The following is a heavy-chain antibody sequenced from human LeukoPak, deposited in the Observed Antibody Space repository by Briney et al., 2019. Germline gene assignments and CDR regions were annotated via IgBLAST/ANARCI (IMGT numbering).Heavy chain of an antibody. CDR1: GVSTNTFY. D-gene: IGHD3-3*01. CDR2: SHPNGST. J-gene: IGHJ4*01. CDR3: ARDSSTVFGDQSFYFHY. V-gene: IGHV4-4*07. Sequence: SETLSLTCTVSGVSTNTFYWSWIRQPAGKGLQWIGHSHPNGSTTYNPSLKRRTTMSVDASNNHFTLKLTSLTTADTAIYYCARDSSTVFGDQSFYFHYWGHGTQVIVPS.